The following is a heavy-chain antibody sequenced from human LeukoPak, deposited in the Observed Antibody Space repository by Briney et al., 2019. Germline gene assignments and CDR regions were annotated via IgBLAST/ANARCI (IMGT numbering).Heavy chain of an antibody. V-gene: IGHV3-23*01. D-gene: IGHD3-22*01. CDR2: ISGSGLSR. CDR3: ARDYYYDSSGLDY. Sequence: GGSLRLSCAASGFTFSSYAMSWVRQGPGKGLEWVSAISGSGLSRYYAESVKGRFTISRDNSKNTLYLQMNSLRAEDTAVYYCARDYYYDSSGLDYWGQGTLVTVSS. J-gene: IGHJ4*02. CDR1: GFTFSSYA.